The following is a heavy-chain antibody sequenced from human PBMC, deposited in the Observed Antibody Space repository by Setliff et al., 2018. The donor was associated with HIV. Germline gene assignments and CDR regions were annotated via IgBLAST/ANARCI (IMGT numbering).Heavy chain of an antibody. Sequence: SETLSLTCTVSGDSISSSSYYWGWIRQPPGKGLEWIGSVYYSGGTYYNPSLKSRVTMSLDTYRNQFSVKLHSLTAADTADYYCARKGWNAYEAFDYWGQGSLVTVSS. CDR1: GDSISSSSYY. D-gene: IGHD1-1*01. V-gene: IGHV4-39*07. CDR2: VYYSGGT. J-gene: IGHJ4*02. CDR3: ARKGWNAYEAFDY.